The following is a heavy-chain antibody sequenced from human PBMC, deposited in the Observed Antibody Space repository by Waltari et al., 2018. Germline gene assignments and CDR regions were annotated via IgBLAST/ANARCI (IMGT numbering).Heavy chain of an antibody. CDR1: DYTFNSYD. CDR2: MNPNSGNT. V-gene: IGHV1-8*03. J-gene: IGHJ4*02. CDR3: ARGRAFGPDY. D-gene: IGHD3-10*01. Sequence: QVQLVQSGAAVQKPGASVKVTCKASDYTFNSYDINWRRQATGQGLEWMGWMNPNSGNTGYAQKFQGRVTITRNTTISTAYIELSSLRSEDTAVYYCARGRAFGPDYWGQGTLVTVSS.